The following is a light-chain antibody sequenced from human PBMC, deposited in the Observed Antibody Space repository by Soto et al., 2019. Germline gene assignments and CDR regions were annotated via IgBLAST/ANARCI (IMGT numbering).Light chain of an antibody. V-gene: IGKV1-6*01. CDR2: AAS. CDR3: LQDYNYPWT. CDR1: QGISND. J-gene: IGKJ1*01. Sequence: AIQMTQSRSSLSASVGDRVTIICRASQGISNDLGWYQQKPGKAPKLLIYAASSLQSGVPSRFSGSGSGTDFTLTISSLQPEDFATYYCLQDYNYPWTFGQGTKVDIK.